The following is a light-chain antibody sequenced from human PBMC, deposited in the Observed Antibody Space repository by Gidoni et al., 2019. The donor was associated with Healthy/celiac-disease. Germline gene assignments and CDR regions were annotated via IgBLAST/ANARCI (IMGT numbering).Light chain of an antibody. CDR1: NIGSKS. V-gene: IGLV3-21*04. Sequence: SYVLTQPPSVSVAPGKTARITCGENNIGSKSVHWYQQKPGQAPVLVIYYDSDRPSGIPERFSGSNSGNTATLTISRVEAGDEADYYCQVWDSSSDLVFGGGTKLTVL. CDR3: QVWDSSSDLV. CDR2: YDS. J-gene: IGLJ2*01.